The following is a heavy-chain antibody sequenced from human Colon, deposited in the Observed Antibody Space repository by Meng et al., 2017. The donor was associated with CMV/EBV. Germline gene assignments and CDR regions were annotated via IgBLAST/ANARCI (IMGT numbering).Heavy chain of an antibody. CDR2: ISSSSSYI. CDR3: ARDSLGFGVVVPAAIGWFDP. D-gene: IGHD2-2*02. V-gene: IGHV3-21*01. J-gene: IGHJ5*02. Sequence: SCKASGFTFSSYSMNWVRQAPGKGLEWVSSISSSSSYIYYADSVKGRFTISRDNAKNSLYLQMNSLRAEDTAVYYCARDSLGFGVVVPAAIGWFDPWGQGTLVTVSS. CDR1: GFTFSSYS.